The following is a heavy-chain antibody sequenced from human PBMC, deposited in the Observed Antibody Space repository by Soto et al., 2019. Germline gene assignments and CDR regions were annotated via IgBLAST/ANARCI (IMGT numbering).Heavy chain of an antibody. CDR3: ARDLLPSTVTTFGS. CDR2: ISSDGNNK. D-gene: IGHD4-17*01. Sequence: QVQLVESGGGAVQPGRSLRLSCAASGFTFDSHGMHWVRQAPGKGLEWVAVISSDGNNKYYADSVKGRFTNSRDNFNNILYLQTSSLRAEDTAVYYCARDLLPSTVTTFGSWGQGTLVTVSS. J-gene: IGHJ4*02. V-gene: IGHV3-30*03. CDR1: GFTFDSHG.